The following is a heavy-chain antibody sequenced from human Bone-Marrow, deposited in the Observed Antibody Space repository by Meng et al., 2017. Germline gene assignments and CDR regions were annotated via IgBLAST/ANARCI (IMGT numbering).Heavy chain of an antibody. CDR3: ARPLRDYYDSSGSQLGAFDI. CDR2: IIPSFGTA. Sequence: SVKVSCKASGGTFSSYAISWVRQAPGQGLEWMGGIIPSFGTANYAQKFQGRVTITTDESTSTAYMELSSLRSEDTAVYYCARPLRDYYDSSGSQLGAFDIWGQGTMVTVSS. J-gene: IGHJ3*02. D-gene: IGHD3-22*01. CDR1: GGTFSSYA. V-gene: IGHV1-69*05.